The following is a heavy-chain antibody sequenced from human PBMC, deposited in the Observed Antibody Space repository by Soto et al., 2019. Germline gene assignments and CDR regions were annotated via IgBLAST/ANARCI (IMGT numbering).Heavy chain of an antibody. CDR3: ARDSSAVPDHDAFDI. D-gene: IGHD2-2*01. J-gene: IGHJ3*02. CDR2: IYYSGST. CDR1: GGSISSGGYY. V-gene: IGHV4-31*03. Sequence: QVQLQESGPGLVKPSQTLSLTCTVSGGSISSGGYYWSWIRQHPGKGLEWIGYIYYSGSTYYNPSHKSRVTISVDTSKNQFSLKLSSVTAADTAVYYCARDSSAVPDHDAFDIWGQGTMVTVSS.